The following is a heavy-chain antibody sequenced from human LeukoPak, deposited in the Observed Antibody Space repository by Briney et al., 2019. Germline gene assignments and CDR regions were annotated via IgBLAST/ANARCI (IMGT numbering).Heavy chain of an antibody. CDR1: GFTFSTYS. Sequence: GGSLRLSCAASGFTFSTYSMNWVRQAPGKGLEWVSSIGGTGTSIYYADSVKGRFTISRDNPKNSLYLQMNSLRAEDTAVYYCAKQTGFMFRGAYFDYWGQGTLVTVSS. D-gene: IGHD3-10*01. J-gene: IGHJ4*02. CDR2: IGGTGTSI. CDR3: AKQTGFMFRGAYFDY. V-gene: IGHV3-21*04.